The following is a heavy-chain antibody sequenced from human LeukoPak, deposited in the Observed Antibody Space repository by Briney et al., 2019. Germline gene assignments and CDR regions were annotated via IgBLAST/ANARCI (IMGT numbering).Heavy chain of an antibody. CDR2: ICSSGSTI. J-gene: IGHJ4*02. CDR1: GFTFSSYE. CDR3: ARAVPYFPYYYDSRGTYLY. Sequence: GGSLRLSCAASGFTFSSYEMNWVRQAPEKGRERVSYICSSGSTIYYADSVKGRFTISRDNAKNSLYLQMNSLRAEDTAVYYHARAVPYFPYYYDSRGTYLYWGQGPVVTVSS. V-gene: IGHV3-48*03. D-gene: IGHD3-22*01.